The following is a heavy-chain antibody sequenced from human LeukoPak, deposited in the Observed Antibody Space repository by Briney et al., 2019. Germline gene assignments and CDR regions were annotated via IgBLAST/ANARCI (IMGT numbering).Heavy chain of an antibody. D-gene: IGHD4/OR15-4a*01. CDR1: GYTFTSYA. V-gene: IGHV1-3*01. CDR2: TNAGNGNT. Sequence: ASVKVSCKASGYTFTSYAMHWVRQAPGQRLEWMGWTNAGNGNTKYSQKFQGRVTITRDTSASTACMELSSLRSEDTAVYYCARVPYLTTLAGGGYYYYYMDVWGKGTTVTVSS. J-gene: IGHJ6*03. CDR3: ARVPYLTTLAGGGYYYYYMDV.